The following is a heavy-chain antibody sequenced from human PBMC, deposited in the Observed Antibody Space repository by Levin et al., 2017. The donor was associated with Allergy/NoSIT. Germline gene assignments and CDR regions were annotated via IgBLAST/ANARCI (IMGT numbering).Heavy chain of an antibody. D-gene: IGHD3-22*01. V-gene: IGHV1-69*02. Sequence: ASVKVSCKASGGTFSSYTISWVRQAPGQGLEWMGRIIPILGIANYAQKFQGRVTITADKSTSTAYMELSSLRSEDTAVYYCASIPEFGSGYYRPDYWGQGTLVTVPS. J-gene: IGHJ4*02. CDR1: GGTFSSYT. CDR2: IIPILGIA. CDR3: ASIPEFGSGYYRPDY.